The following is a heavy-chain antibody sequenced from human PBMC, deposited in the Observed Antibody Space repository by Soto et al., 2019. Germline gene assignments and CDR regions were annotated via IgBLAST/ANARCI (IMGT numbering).Heavy chain of an antibody. D-gene: IGHD5-12*01. V-gene: IGHV3-30-3*01. CDR1: GFTFSSYA. CDR2: ISYDGSNK. J-gene: IGHJ4*02. Sequence: PGGSLRLSCAASGFTFSSYAMHWVRQAPGKGLEWVAVISYDGSNKYYADSVKGRFTISRDNSKNTLYLQMNSLRAEDTAVYYCASRDGYNLRDYWGQGTLVTVS. CDR3: ASRDGYNLRDY.